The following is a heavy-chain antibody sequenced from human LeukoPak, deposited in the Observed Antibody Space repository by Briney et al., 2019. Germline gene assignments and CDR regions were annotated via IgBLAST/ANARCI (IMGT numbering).Heavy chain of an antibody. D-gene: IGHD6-13*01. CDR1: GGSISNYY. Sequence: SETLSLTCTVSGGSISNYYWSWIRQPPGKGLEWIGYIYYSGSTNYNPSLKSRVTMSADTSKNQVSLKLNSVTAADTAVYYCARRGSRWYWYFDLWGRGTLVTVSS. CDR3: ARRGSRWYWYFDL. J-gene: IGHJ2*01. CDR2: IYYSGST. V-gene: IGHV4-59*01.